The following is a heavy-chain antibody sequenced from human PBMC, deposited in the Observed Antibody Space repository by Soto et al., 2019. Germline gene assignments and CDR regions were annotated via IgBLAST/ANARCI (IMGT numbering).Heavy chain of an antibody. Sequence: QITLKESGPTLVKPTQTLTLTCTFSGFSLSTSGVGVGWIRQPPGKALEWLALIYWDDDKRYSPSLKSRLTITKDTSKNQGVLTMTNMDPVDTATYYCAHNFWSGYYTINWFDPWGQGTLVTVSS. CDR2: IYWDDDK. D-gene: IGHD3-3*01. J-gene: IGHJ5*02. CDR3: AHNFWSGYYTINWFDP. CDR1: GFSLSTSGVG. V-gene: IGHV2-5*02.